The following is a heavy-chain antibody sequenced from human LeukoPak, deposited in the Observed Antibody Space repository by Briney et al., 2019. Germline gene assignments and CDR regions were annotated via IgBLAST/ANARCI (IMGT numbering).Heavy chain of an antibody. CDR2: ISGSGGST. CDR3: AKDPYYDFWSGYHPFDY. D-gene: IGHD3-3*01. V-gene: IGHV3-23*01. CDR1: GFTFSSYA. J-gene: IGHJ4*02. Sequence: GGSLRLSCAASGFTFSSYAMSWVRQAPGKGLGWVSAISGSGGSTYYADSVKDRFTISRDNSKNTLYLQMNSLRAEDTAVYYCAKDPYYDFWSGYHPFDYWGQGTLVTVSS.